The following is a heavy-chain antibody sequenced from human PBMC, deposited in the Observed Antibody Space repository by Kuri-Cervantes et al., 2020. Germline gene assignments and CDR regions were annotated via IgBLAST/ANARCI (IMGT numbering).Heavy chain of an antibody. Sequence: GESLKISCAASGFTFSGYWMTWVRQAPGKGLEWVADIKLDGSEKYYVDSVVGRFTISRDNAKNSLFLQMNSLRAEDTAVYYCARTGQEVYYYDSSPYSRIFDIWGQGTMVTVSS. J-gene: IGHJ3*02. D-gene: IGHD3-22*01. V-gene: IGHV3-7*01. CDR1: GFTFSGYW. CDR3: ARTGQEVYYYDSSPYSRIFDI. CDR2: IKLDGSEK.